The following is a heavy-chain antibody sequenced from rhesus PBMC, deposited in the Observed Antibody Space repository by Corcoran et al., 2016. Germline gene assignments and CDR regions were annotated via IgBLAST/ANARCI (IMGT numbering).Heavy chain of an antibody. CDR3: AKTDTLLFHIPNY. D-gene: IGHD3-9*01. CDR2: INSGGGRT. J-gene: IGHJ4*01. V-gene: IGHV3S5*01. CDR1: GFTFSSYG. Sequence: EVQLVESGGGLVQPGGSLKLSCAASGFTFSSYGMSWVRQAPGKGLEWVSAINSGGGRTNYADTVKGRVTITKDNSKNTLALQMNSLRAEDTAVYYCAKTDTLLFHIPNYWGQGVLVTVSS.